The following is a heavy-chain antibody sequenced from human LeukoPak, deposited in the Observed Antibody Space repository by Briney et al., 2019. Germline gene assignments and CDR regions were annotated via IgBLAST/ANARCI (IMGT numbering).Heavy chain of an antibody. CDR2: ISGSGGST. J-gene: IGHJ4*02. D-gene: IGHD3-16*01. V-gene: IGHV3-23*01. Sequence: PGGSLRLSCAASGFTFSSYAMSWVRQAPGKGLEWVSGISGSGGSTNYADSVKGRFTISRDNSKNTLYLQMNSLRAEDTAVYYCAKRGLGMITFGGVPFDYWGQGTLVTVSS. CDR3: AKRGLGMITFGGVPFDY. CDR1: GFTFSSYA.